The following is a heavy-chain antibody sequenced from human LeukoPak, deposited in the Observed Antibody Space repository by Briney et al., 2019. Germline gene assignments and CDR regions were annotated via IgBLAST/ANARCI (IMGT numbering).Heavy chain of an antibody. CDR3: VREAVSSSWSNWYFDL. D-gene: IGHD6-13*01. J-gene: IGHJ2*01. CDR1: GFTFSDYY. Sequence: GGSLRLSCAASGFTFSDYYMSWIRQAPGKGLEWVSYISSSGSTIYYADSVKGRFTISRENAKNTLYLQMNSLRAGDTAVYYCVREAVSSSWSNWYFDLWGRGTLVTVSS. V-gene: IGHV3-11*04. CDR2: ISSSGSTI.